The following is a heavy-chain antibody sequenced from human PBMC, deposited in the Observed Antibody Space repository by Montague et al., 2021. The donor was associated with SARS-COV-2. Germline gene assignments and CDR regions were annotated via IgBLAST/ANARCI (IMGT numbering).Heavy chain of an antibody. J-gene: IGHJ6*02. D-gene: IGHD3-10*01. CDR1: GFTVSSNY. Sequence: RLSWSASGFTVSSNYMSWVRQAPGKGLEWVSVIYSGGSTYYADSVKGRFTISRDNSKSTLYLQMNSLRAEDTAVYYCARDQRRYGSGSYYGPHYYYYGMDVWGQGTTVTVSS. CDR2: IYSGGST. CDR3: ARDQRRYGSGSYYGPHYYYYGMDV. V-gene: IGHV3-66*02.